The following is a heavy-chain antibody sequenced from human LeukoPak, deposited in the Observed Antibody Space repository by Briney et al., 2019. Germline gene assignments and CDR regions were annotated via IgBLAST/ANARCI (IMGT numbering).Heavy chain of an antibody. CDR3: ARADYYYDSGGYYSSYFDY. CDR2: IIPILGTA. V-gene: IGHV1-69*01. D-gene: IGHD3-22*01. CDR1: GGTFSSHA. J-gene: IGHJ4*02. Sequence: GASLKVSCKASGGTFSSHAISWVRQAPGQGLEWMGGIIPILGTANYAPKIQGRVTITADESTSTVYMELSSLRSEDTAVYYCARADYYYDSGGYYSSYFDYWGQGTLVTVSS.